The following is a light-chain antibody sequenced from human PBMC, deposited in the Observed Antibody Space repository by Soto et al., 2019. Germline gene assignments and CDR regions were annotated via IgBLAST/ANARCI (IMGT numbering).Light chain of an antibody. Sequence: QSALTQPASESGSPGQSITISCTGSSSDIGGYKYVSWYQHHPGKAPQLIIFDVINRPSGVSNRFSGSKSGNTASLTIFGLQAEDEADYYCFLYTSSTMYVFGTGTKLTVL. CDR1: SSDIGGYKY. J-gene: IGLJ1*01. CDR2: DVI. CDR3: FLYTSSTMYV. V-gene: IGLV2-14*03.